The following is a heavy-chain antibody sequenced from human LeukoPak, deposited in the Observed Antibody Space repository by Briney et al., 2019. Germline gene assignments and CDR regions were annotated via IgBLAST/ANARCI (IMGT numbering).Heavy chain of an antibody. Sequence: ASVKVSCKASGYTFTSYDINWVRQATGQGLEWMGWMNPKSGNTGYAQKFQGRVTITRNTSISTAYMELSSLRSEDTAVYYCALMPYYYGSGSYRQFDYWGQGTLVTVSS. CDR1: GYTFTSYD. J-gene: IGHJ4*02. V-gene: IGHV1-8*03. CDR2: MNPKSGNT. CDR3: ALMPYYYGSGSYRQFDY. D-gene: IGHD3-10*01.